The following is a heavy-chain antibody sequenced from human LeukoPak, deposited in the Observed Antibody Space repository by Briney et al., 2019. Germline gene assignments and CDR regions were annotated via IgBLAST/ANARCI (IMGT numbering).Heavy chain of an antibody. J-gene: IGHJ4*02. CDR2: ISYDGSNK. D-gene: IGHD3-10*01. CDR1: GFSVSNNY. CDR3: AKILRITMVRGPWDY. Sequence: PGGSLRLSCVTSGFSVSNNYMSWVRQAPGKGLEWVAVISYDGSNKIYADSVKGRFTISRDNSKNTLYLQMNSLRAEDTAVYYCAKILRITMVRGPWDYWGQGTLVTVSS. V-gene: IGHV3-30-3*01.